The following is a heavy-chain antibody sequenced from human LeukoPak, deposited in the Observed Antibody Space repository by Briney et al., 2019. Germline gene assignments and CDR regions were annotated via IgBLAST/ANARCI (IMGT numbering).Heavy chain of an antibody. V-gene: IGHV3-30*03. Sequence: PGRSLRLPCVASGITFSRHGMDWVRQAPGKGLEWAAVIADDGGVKQYADSVKGRFTVSRDNSKSTLYLQMNGLSVEDTAIYYCAREATWGEWYFDHWGQGTPVTVSS. CDR2: IADDGGVK. D-gene: IGHD3-3*01. CDR1: GITFSRHG. J-gene: IGHJ4*02. CDR3: AREATWGEWYFDH.